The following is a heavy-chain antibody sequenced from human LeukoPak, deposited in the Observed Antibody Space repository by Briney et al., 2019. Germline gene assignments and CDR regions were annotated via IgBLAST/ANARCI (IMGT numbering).Heavy chain of an antibody. CDR2: ISYSGSI. V-gene: IGHV4-39*02. Sequence: KPSETPSLTCIVSGGSISSSSYFWGWIRQPPGKGLEWIGSISYSGSIYYNASLKSRVSISVDTSKNHFSLKLSSVTAADTAVYYCARLTRLSGGSYYGVLDYWGQGTLVTVSS. CDR3: ARLTRLSGGSYYGVLDY. D-gene: IGHD1-26*01. J-gene: IGHJ4*02. CDR1: GGSISSSSYF.